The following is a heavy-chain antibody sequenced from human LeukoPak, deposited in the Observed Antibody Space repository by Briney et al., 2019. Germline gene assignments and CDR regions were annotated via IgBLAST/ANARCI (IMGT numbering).Heavy chain of an antibody. V-gene: IGHV5-51*01. CDR2: IYPGDLRV. Sequence: GESLKISCQGFGYSFTSYWIGWVRQVPGKGMEWMGGIYPGDLRVRYNPSFQGQVTISVDKSINTAYLQWVSLRASDSAMYYCACRDLTSTWSFPWGQGTLVTVSS. D-gene: IGHD6-13*01. CDR1: GYSFTSYW. J-gene: IGHJ5*02. CDR3: ACRDLTSTWSFP.